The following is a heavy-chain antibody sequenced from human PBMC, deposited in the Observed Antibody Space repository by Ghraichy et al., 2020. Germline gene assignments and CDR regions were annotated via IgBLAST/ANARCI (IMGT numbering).Heavy chain of an antibody. V-gene: IGHV3-21*01. J-gene: IGHJ6*02. CDR1: GFTFSDYF. Sequence: GGSLRLSCAASGFTFSDYFMNWVRQAPGKGLEWISSISSSRTYIYYADSVMGRFTISRDDAQNSLYLEMNSLRAEDTAVYYCARDHCTSSSCLEGYYYGMDVWGQGTTVSVSS. CDR2: ISSSRTYI. D-gene: IGHD2-2*01. CDR3: ARDHCTSSSCLEGYYYGMDV.